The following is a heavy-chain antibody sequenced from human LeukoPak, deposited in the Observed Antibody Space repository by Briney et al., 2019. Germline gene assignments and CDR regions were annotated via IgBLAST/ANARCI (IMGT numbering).Heavy chain of an antibody. D-gene: IGHD3-3*01. CDR1: GFTFSSYA. V-gene: IGHV3-23*01. CDR2: ISGCGGST. J-gene: IGHJ4*02. Sequence: GGSLRLSCAASGFTFSSYAMSWVRQAPGKGLEWVSAISGCGGSTYYADSVKGRFTISRDNSKNTLYLQMNSLRAEDTAVYYCASISTYYDFWSGLSYWGQGTLVTVSS. CDR3: ASISTYYDFWSGLSY.